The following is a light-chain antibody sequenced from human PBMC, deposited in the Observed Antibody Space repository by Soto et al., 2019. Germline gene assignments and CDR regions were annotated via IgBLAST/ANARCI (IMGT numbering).Light chain of an antibody. CDR3: NSYTSSSTFYV. J-gene: IGLJ1*01. Sequence: QSVLTQPASVSGSPGQSITISCTGTSSDVGAYTYASWYQQHPGRAPKLMIYEVSNRPSGVSNRFSGSKSGNTASLTISGLQAEDEADYYCNSYTSSSTFYVFGTGTKVTVL. V-gene: IGLV2-14*01. CDR1: SSDVGAYTY. CDR2: EVS.